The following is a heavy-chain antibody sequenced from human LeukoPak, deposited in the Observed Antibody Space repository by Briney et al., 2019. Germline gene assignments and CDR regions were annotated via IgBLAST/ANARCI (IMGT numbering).Heavy chain of an antibody. CDR2: INPKSGGT. CDR1: GYSFTGHY. V-gene: IGHV1-2*02. CDR3: ARDGRGSRSSWFDP. D-gene: IGHD3-10*01. Sequence: ASVKVSCKASGYSFTGHYMHWVRQAPGQGLEWMGWINPKSGGTNYAQKFQGRVTMTRDTSISTAYMDMSSLRSDDTAVYYCARDGRGSRSSWFDPWGQGTLVIVSS. J-gene: IGHJ5*02.